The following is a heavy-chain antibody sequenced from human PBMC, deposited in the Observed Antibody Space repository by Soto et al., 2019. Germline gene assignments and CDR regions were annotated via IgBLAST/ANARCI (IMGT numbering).Heavy chain of an antibody. Sequence: EASVKVSCKASGGTFSSYAISWVRQAPGQGLEWMGGIIPIFGTANYAQKFQGRVTITADESTSTAYMELSSLRSEDTAVYYCASGYCSGGSCYSFGYWGQGTLVTVSS. CDR2: IIPIFGTA. J-gene: IGHJ4*02. CDR1: GGTFSSYA. D-gene: IGHD2-15*01. CDR3: ASGYCSGGSCYSFGY. V-gene: IGHV1-69*13.